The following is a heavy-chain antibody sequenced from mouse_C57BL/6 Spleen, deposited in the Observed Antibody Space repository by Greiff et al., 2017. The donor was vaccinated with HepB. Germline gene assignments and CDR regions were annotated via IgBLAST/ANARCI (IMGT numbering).Heavy chain of an antibody. CDR2: IDPETGGT. V-gene: IGHV1-15*01. CDR3: TRFGYYAMDY. CDR1: GYTFTDYE. Sequence: VKLQESGAELVRPGASVTLSCKASGYTFTDYEMHWVKQTPVHGLEWIGAIDPETGGTAYNQKFKGKAILTADKSSSTAYMELRSLTSEDSAVYYCTRFGYYAMDYWGQGTSVTVSS. J-gene: IGHJ4*01.